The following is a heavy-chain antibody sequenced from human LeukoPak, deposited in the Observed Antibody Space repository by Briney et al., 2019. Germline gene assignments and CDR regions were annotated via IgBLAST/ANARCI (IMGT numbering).Heavy chain of an antibody. CDR3: ARLSSHYGDYKVDP. V-gene: IGHV1-8*01. J-gene: IGHJ5*02. Sequence: ASVKVSCKTSGYPFSNYDINWVRQATGQGLEWMGWINPHSGKTGYAQKFQGRVTMATDTSASTAYMELSSLRSEDTAVYYCARLSSHYGDYKVDPWGQGTLVTVSS. D-gene: IGHD4-17*01. CDR1: GYPFSNYD. CDR2: INPHSGKT.